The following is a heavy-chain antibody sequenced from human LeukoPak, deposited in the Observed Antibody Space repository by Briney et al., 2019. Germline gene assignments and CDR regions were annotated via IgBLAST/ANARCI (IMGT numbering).Heavy chain of an antibody. CDR2: ISGSGGST. CDR1: GFTFSSYA. Sequence: GGSLRLSCVASGFTFSSYAMSWVRQAPGNGLEWISAISGSGGSTYYADSVKGRFTISRDNSKNTLYLQMNSLRAEDTAVYYCAKGTYYYDSSGPLGPFDYWGQGTLVTVSS. J-gene: IGHJ4*02. CDR3: AKGTYYYDSSGPLGPFDY. D-gene: IGHD3-22*01. V-gene: IGHV3-23*01.